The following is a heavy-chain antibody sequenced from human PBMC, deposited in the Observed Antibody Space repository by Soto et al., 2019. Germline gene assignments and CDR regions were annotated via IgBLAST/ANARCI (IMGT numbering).Heavy chain of an antibody. D-gene: IGHD6-6*01. CDR1: GGSISSSSNH. J-gene: IGHJ4*02. CDR2: IYYSENT. V-gene: IGHV4-39*01. Sequence: SETLSLTCTVSGGSISSSSNHWGWIRQPPGKGLEWIGNIYYSENTNYNPSLKSRVTISVDTSKNQFSLRLSSVTAADTAVYYGATVGDGIAARPANESMYYFDYWGQGTLVTVSS. CDR3: ATVGDGIAARPANESMYYFDY.